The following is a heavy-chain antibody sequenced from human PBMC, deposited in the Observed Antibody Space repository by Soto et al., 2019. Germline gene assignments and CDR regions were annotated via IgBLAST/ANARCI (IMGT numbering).Heavy chain of an antibody. CDR1: GYTFTSYA. J-gene: IGHJ4*02. V-gene: IGHV1-3*01. CDR2: INAGNGNT. CDR3: ARVPSSGWPYFFAY. D-gene: IGHD6-19*01. Sequence: ASVKVSCKASGYTFTSYAMHWVRQAPGQRLEWMGWINAGNGNTKYSQKFQGRFTISRDSAKNSLYLQMNSLRAEDTAMYYCARVPSSGWPYFFAYWGLGPLVTVSP.